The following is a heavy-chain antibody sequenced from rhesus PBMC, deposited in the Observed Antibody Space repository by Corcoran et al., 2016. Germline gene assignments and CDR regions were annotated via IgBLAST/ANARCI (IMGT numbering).Heavy chain of an antibody. CDR3: TRGRHDYGY. CDR1: GDSVSRKH. Sequence: QVQLQESGPGLVKPSETLSLTCAVSGDSVSRKHWSWIRQPPGKGLELIWELYGGGGSTADHPYVRSRVTISTDTSKRQLSLKLATVAAADTAFYCCTRGRHDYGYWGRGVLVTVSS. CDR2: LYGGGGST. J-gene: IGHJ4*01. V-gene: IGHV4-160*01. D-gene: IGHD3-9*01.